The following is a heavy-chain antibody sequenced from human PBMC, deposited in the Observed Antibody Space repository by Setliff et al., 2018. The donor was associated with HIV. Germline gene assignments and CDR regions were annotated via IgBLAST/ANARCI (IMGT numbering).Heavy chain of an antibody. CDR3: ANYGDY. D-gene: IGHD4-17*01. J-gene: IGHJ4*02. CDR1: GFRFGDYA. CDR2: ISPNGDIT. Sequence: HPGGSLRLSCSAFGFRFGDYAMSWVRQAPGKGLEWISAISPNGDITYYAASVQGRFTISRDNSKNTVYLQMSSLIAEDTALYYCANYGDYWGQGTLVTVSS. V-gene: IGHV3-23*01.